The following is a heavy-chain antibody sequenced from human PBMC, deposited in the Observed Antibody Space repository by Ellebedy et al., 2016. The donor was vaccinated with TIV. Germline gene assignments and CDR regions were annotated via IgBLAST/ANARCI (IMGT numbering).Heavy chain of an antibody. CDR2: IRYDGSNK. CDR1: GFTFSSYG. Sequence: GESLKISXAASGFTFSSYGMHWVRPAPGKGLEWVAVIRYDGSNKYYADSVKGRFTISRDNSKNTLYLQMNSLRAEDTAVYYCARARLDWNWFDPWGQGTLVTVSS. V-gene: IGHV3-33*01. CDR3: ARARLDWNWFDP. D-gene: IGHD3-9*01. J-gene: IGHJ5*02.